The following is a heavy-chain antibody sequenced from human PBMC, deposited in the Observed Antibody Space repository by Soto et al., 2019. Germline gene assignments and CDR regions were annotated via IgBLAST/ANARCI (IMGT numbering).Heavy chain of an antibody. CDR2: MNPNNGNT. Sequence: ASVKVSCKASGYTFTSDDINWVRQATGQGREWMGWMNPNNGNTGYAQKFQGRVTMTRDTSINTAYMELSSLRAEDTAVYYCARVYYDSSGYYSAATSYFDYWGQGTLVTVSS. CDR1: GYTFTSDD. CDR3: ARVYYDSSGYYSAATSYFDY. V-gene: IGHV1-8*01. J-gene: IGHJ4*02. D-gene: IGHD3-22*01.